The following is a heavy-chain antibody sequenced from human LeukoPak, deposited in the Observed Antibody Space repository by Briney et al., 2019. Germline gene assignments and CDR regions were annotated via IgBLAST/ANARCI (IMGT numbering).Heavy chain of an antibody. CDR3: ASVKPTAAFDY. J-gene: IGHJ4*02. Sequence: GASVKVSCKASGYTFTSYYMHWVRQAPGQGLEWMGVINPSGGSTNYAQKFQGRVTLTRDTSTSTVYMELSSLRSEDTAVYYCASVKPTAAFDYWGQGTLVTVSS. D-gene: IGHD6-13*01. CDR1: GYTFTSYY. V-gene: IGHV1-46*01. CDR2: INPSGGST.